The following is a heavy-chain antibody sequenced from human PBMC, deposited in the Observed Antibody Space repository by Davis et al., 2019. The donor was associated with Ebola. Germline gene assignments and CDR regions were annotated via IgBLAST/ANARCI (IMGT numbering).Heavy chain of an antibody. CDR3: TLGES. D-gene: IGHD3-3*01. CDR1: GFTFSSYY. CDR2: IKSMTDGGTV. Sequence: GESLKISCAASGFTFSSYYLNWVRQAPGKGLEWVGRIKSMTDGGTVDYAAPLKGRFTISRDDSKSTLYLQMSSLKREDTAVYFCTLGESWGQGTLVTVSS. J-gene: IGHJ4*02. V-gene: IGHV3-15*01.